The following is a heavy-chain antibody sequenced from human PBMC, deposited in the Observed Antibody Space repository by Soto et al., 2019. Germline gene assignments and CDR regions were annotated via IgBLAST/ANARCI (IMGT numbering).Heavy chain of an antibody. CDR3: TTVFEY. J-gene: IGHJ4*02. CDR2: IVGVGAGT. CDR1: GFTFTNYW. Sequence: EVQLVQSVGVSVQPGGSLRLSCAASGFTFTNYWMHWVRQVPGKGLVWVSRIVGVGAGTSYYDSVRGRFTISRDNAENMLYLQMNSLSAEDTAVDYCTTVFEYWGQGTLVTVSA. V-gene: IGHV3-74*01.